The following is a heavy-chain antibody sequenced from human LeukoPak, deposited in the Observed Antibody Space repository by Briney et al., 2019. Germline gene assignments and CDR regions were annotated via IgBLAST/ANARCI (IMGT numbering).Heavy chain of an antibody. CDR2: ISVSGGST. CDR3: AKDATSSWHQSWLDP. J-gene: IGHJ5*02. CDR1: GFTLRNFA. D-gene: IGHD6-13*01. Sequence: PGGSLRLSCEDSGFTLRNFAVSWVRQAPGKGLEWVSVISVSGGSTHYAASVKGRFTISRDNSKNTVYLQMNSLRAEDTAVYYCAKDATSSWHQSWLDPWGQGTLVTVSS. V-gene: IGHV3-23*01.